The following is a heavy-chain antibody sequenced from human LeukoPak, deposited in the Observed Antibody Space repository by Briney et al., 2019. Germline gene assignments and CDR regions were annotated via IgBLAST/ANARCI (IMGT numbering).Heavy chain of an antibody. V-gene: IGHV3-7*01. J-gene: IGHJ4*02. Sequence: HPGGSLRLSCAASGFTFSSYWMSWVRQAPGKGLEWVANIKQDGSEKYYVDSVKGRFTISRDNAKNSPYLQMNSLRAEDTAVYYCARDLRWYYYDSSALGYWGQGTLVTVSS. CDR1: GFTFSSYW. CDR3: ARDLRWYYYDSSALGY. CDR2: IKQDGSEK. D-gene: IGHD3-22*01.